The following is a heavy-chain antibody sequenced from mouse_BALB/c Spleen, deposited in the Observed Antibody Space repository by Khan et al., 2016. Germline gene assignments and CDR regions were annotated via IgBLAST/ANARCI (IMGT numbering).Heavy chain of an antibody. V-gene: IGHV1-7*01. CDR2: INPSTGYT. CDR3: AGAYYYGSSYRYFDV. D-gene: IGHD1-1*01. Sequence: QVQLQQPGAELAKPGASVKMSCKASGYTFTSYWMHWVKQRPGQGLEWIGYINPSTGYTEYNQKFKDKATLTADKSSSTASMQLGSLTSEDSAVYYCAGAYYYGSSYRYFDVWGAGTTVTVSS. J-gene: IGHJ1*01. CDR1: GYTFTSYW.